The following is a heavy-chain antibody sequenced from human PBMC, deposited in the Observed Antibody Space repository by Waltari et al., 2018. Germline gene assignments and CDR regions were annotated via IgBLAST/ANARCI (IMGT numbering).Heavy chain of an antibody. Sequence: EVQLLESGGGLVQPGGSLRLSCAASGFTFSSYAMSWVRQAPGKGLEWVSAISGGGGSTYYADSGKGRFTISRDNSKNTLYLQMNSLRAEDTAVYYCAKIRVGATHFDYWGQGTLVTVSS. CDR3: AKIRVGATHFDY. D-gene: IGHD1-26*01. V-gene: IGHV3-23*01. CDR1: GFTFSSYA. CDR2: ISGGGGST. J-gene: IGHJ4*02.